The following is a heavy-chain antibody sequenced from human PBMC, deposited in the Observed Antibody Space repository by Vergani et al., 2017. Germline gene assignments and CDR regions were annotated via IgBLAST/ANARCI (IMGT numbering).Heavy chain of an antibody. CDR3: ARVNTETNGHLYYYYYKEV. D-gene: IGHD4-11*01. CDR2: IDHTGRP. V-gene: IGHV4-34*01. Sequence: QVQLQQWGGGLLKPSETLSLTCVVNGGSFTSYHWTWIRQSPGEGLEWVGDIDHTGRPDYNPSLKSRLTMSVDKPQNPFSLTLNSLTATDTAIYFCARVNTETNGHLYYYYYKEVWGQGTAVTVS. J-gene: IGHJ6*03. CDR1: GGSFTSYH.